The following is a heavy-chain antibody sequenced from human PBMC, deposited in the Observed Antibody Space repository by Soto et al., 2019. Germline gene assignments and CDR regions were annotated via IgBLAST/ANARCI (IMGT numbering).Heavy chain of an antibody. CDR1: GSRFSNYV. CDR3: AREGRGKKAGYNGLVSLGY. CDR2: IIPIFNST. Sequence: SVKVSCKVSGSRFSNYVISWVRQAPGHGLEWLGRIIPIFNSTKYAQSFQGRVTITADKSTSTASLELSSLRSDDTAVYYCAREGRGKKAGYNGLVSLGYWGQGTLVTVS. J-gene: IGHJ4*02. V-gene: IGHV1-69*06. D-gene: IGHD2-2*02.